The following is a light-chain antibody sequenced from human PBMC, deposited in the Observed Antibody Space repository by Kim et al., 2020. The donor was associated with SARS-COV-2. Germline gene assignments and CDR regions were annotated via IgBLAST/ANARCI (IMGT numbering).Light chain of an antibody. Sequence: PGERAPLSRRASQSLSSSYFAWSQQTPAQAPRLLLYGASSRATGIPARFSGSGSGTDFTLTLSRLEHEDFAVYYCQQYGSSPRTFGQGTKLEI. CDR1: QSLSSSY. CDR3: QQYGSSPRT. V-gene: IGKV3-20*01. CDR2: GAS. J-gene: IGKJ2*01.